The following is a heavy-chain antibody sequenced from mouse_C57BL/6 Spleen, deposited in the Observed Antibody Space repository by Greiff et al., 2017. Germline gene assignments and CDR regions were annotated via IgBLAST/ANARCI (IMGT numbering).Heavy chain of an antibody. V-gene: IGHV1-82*01. J-gene: IGHJ4*01. CDR2: IYPGGGHT. CDR3: ASEDNSNTYAMDY. CDR1: GYAFTSSW. Sequence: VQLQQSGPELVKPGASVKISCKASGYAFTSSWMTWVKQRPGKGLEWIGRIYPGGGHTNYNGKFKGKATLTADTSSSTAYMQLSSLTAEDSAVYCCASEDNSNTYAMDYWGQGTSVTVSS. D-gene: IGHD2-5*01.